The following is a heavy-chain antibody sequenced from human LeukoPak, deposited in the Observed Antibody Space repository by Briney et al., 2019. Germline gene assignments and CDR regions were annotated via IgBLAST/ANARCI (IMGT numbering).Heavy chain of an antibody. V-gene: IGHV3-23*01. CDR2: ISGSGGST. J-gene: IGHJ4*02. D-gene: IGHD1-26*01. Sequence: GGSLRLSCAASGFTFSSYGMSWVRQAPGKGLEWVSAISGSGGSTYYADSVKGRFTISRDNSKNTLYLQMNSLRAEDTAVYYCAKRERNMGATHFDYWGQGTLVTVSS. CDR3: AKRERNMGATHFDY. CDR1: GFTFSSYG.